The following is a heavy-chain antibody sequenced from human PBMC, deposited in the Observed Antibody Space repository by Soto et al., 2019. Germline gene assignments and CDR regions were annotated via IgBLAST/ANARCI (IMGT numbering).Heavy chain of an antibody. CDR1: GFSISNSA. CDR3: AKDRGDGSGYPLFDY. J-gene: IGHJ4*02. CDR2: IRDGDGGT. V-gene: IGHV3-23*01. Sequence: GGSLRLSCAASGFSISNSAMNWVRQAPGKGLEWVSMIRDGDGGTYYAESVQGRFTISRDSSKNTLYLQMNSLRAEDTALYYCAKDRGDGSGYPLFDYWGQGALVTVSS. D-gene: IGHD3-22*01.